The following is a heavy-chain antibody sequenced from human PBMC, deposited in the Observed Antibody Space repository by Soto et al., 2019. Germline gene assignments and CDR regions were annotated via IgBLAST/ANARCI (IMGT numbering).Heavy chain of an antibody. CDR1: GGSINNHY. CDR3: TRAHWSSEY. Sequence: QVQLQESGPGLVKPSETLSLTCTASGGSINNHYWSWIRQPPGKGLEWLGYVYYNGITNSNPSLKSRVTMSVDTSQNPLSLNLTSLTAADTAMYYWTRAHWSSEYWGQGTLVTVSS. CDR2: VYYNGIT. J-gene: IGHJ4*02. V-gene: IGHV4-59*11.